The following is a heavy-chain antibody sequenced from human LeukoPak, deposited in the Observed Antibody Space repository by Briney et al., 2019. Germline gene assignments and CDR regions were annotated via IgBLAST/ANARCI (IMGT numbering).Heavy chain of an antibody. D-gene: IGHD1-26*01. V-gene: IGHV3-23*01. J-gene: IGHJ6*02. CDR3: ARDLVGATPPIYYYGMDV. CDR2: ISGSGGST. Sequence: QSGGSLRLSCAASGFTFSSYAMSWVRQAPGKGLEWVSAISGSGGSTYYADSVKGRFTISRDNSKNTLYLQMNSLRAEDTAVYYCARDLVGATPPIYYYGMDVWGQGTTVTVSS. CDR1: GFTFSSYA.